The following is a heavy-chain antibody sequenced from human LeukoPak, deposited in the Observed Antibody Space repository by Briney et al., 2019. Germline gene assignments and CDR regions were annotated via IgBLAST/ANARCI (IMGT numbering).Heavy chain of an antibody. J-gene: IGHJ6*03. Sequence: MASETLSLTCAVYGGSFSGYYWSWIRQPPGKGLEWIGEINHSGSTNYNPSLKSRVTISVDTSKNQFSLKLSSVTAADTAVYYCARGQIRYRYYYYYMDVWGKGTTVTVSS. CDR3: ARGQIRYRYYYYYMDV. CDR1: GGSFSGYY. V-gene: IGHV4-34*01. CDR2: INHSGST. D-gene: IGHD1-14*01.